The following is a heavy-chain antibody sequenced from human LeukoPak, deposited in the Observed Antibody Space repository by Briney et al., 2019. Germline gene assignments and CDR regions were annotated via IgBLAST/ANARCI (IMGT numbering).Heavy chain of an antibody. CDR1: GGTFSSYA. CDR2: IIPIFGTA. Sequence: GSSVKVSCKASGGTFSSYAISWVRQAPGQGLEWMGGIIPIFGTANYAQKFQGRVTITADKSTSTAYMELNSLRAEDTALYYCARSKPYGPPPYYYYYYMDVWGKGTTVTVSS. J-gene: IGHJ6*03. V-gene: IGHV1-69*06. D-gene: IGHD4-17*01. CDR3: ARSKPYGPPPYYYYYYMDV.